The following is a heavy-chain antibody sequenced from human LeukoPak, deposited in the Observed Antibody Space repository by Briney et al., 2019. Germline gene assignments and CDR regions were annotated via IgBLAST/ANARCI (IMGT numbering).Heavy chain of an antibody. CDR2: IYYSGST. CDR3: ARGGVGSGWYAVQWFDP. V-gene: IGHV4-59*01. Sequence: SETLSLTCTVSGGSISSYYWSWIRQPPGKGLDWIGYIYYSGSTNYNPSLKSRVTISVDTSKNQFSLKLSSVTAADTAVYYCARGGVGSGWYAVQWFDPWGQGTLVTVSS. CDR1: GGSISSYY. J-gene: IGHJ5*02. D-gene: IGHD6-19*01.